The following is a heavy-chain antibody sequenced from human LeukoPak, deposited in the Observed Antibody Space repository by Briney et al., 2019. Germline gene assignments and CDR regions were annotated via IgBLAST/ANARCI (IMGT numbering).Heavy chain of an antibody. Sequence: GASVKVSCKASGGTFSTYAISWVRQAPGQGLEWVGGIIPSFGVTTYAQKFQGRLTITTDASTGTTYMDLRSLRSEDTAVYYCARGGRLGTTFVVAPGDYWGQGTLVTVSS. CDR3: ARGGRLGTTFVVAPGDY. CDR2: IIPSFGVT. D-gene: IGHD1-7*01. CDR1: GGTFSTYA. J-gene: IGHJ4*02. V-gene: IGHV1-69*05.